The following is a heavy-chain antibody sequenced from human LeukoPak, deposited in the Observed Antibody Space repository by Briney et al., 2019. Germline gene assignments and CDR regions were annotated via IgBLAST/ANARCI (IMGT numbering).Heavy chain of an antibody. CDR2: IIPIFGTA. Sequence: ASVKVSCKASGGTFSSYAISWVRQAPGQGLEWMGGIIPIFGTANYAQKFQGRVTITADESTSTANMELSSLRSEDTAVYYCASLTMVRGVRFFDPWGQGTLVTVSS. CDR3: ASLTMVRGVRFFDP. CDR1: GGTFSSYA. D-gene: IGHD3-10*01. V-gene: IGHV1-69*01. J-gene: IGHJ5*02.